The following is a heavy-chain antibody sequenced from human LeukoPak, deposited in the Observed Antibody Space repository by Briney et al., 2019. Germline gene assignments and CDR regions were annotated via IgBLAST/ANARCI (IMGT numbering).Heavy chain of an antibody. CDR1: GGSISGYY. V-gene: IGHV4-4*07. Sequence: PSKTLSLTCAVSGGSISGYYWSWIRQPAGKGLEWIGRIYTSGSNNYNPSLMSRVTMSVDTSKSQFSLNLTSVTAADTAVYYCARESGGYRGVDYWGQGTLVTVSS. J-gene: IGHJ4*02. CDR2: IYTSGSN. CDR3: ARESGGYRGVDY. D-gene: IGHD3-10*01.